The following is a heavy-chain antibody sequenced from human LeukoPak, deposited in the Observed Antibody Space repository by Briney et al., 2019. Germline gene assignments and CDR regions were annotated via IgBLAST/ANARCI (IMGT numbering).Heavy chain of an antibody. CDR1: GGSFSGYY. CDR3: ARVRLPIDY. J-gene: IGHJ4*02. Sequence: SETLSLTCAVYGGSFSGYYWSWIRQPPGKGLEWIGEINHSGSTNYNPSLKSRVTISVDTSKNQFSLKLGSVTAADTAVYYCARVRLPIDYWGQGTLVTVSS. CDR2: INHSGST. D-gene: IGHD2-15*01. V-gene: IGHV4-34*01.